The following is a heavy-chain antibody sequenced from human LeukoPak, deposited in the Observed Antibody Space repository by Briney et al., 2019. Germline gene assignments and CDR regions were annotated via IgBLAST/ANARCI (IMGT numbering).Heavy chain of an antibody. CDR3: ARVTWFGELFESVPSGYYYYMDV. V-gene: IGHV4-59*01. Sequence: SETLSLTCTVSGGSISSYYWSWIRQPPGKGLEWIGYIYYSGSTNYNPSLKSRVTISVDTSKNQFSLKLSSVTAADTAVYYCARVTWFGELFESVPSGYYYYMDVWGKGTTVTVSS. CDR1: GGSISSYY. D-gene: IGHD3-10*01. CDR2: IYYSGST. J-gene: IGHJ6*03.